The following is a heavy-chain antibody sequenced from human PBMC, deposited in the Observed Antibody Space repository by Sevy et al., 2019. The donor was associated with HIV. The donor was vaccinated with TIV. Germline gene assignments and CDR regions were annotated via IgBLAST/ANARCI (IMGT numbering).Heavy chain of an antibody. CDR1: GGSISRYY. D-gene: IGHD6-19*01. CDR2: IYTSGST. V-gene: IGHV4-4*07. CDR3: ARGLEYSSVSGASYYFDY. J-gene: IGHJ4*02. Sequence: QSQTLSLTCTVSGGSISRYYWSWIRQPAGKGLEWIGRIYTSGSTNYNPSLKSRVTMSVDTSKNQFSLKLSSVTAADTAVYYCARGLEYSSVSGASYYFDYWGQGTLVTVSS.